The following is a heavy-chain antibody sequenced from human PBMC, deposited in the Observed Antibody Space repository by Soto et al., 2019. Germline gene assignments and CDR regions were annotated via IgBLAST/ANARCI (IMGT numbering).Heavy chain of an antibody. Sequence: GGSLRLSCAASGFTFGTYAMHWVRQAPGKGLEWVAVIYYDGSYRYYGDAVKGRFTISRDNSKSTLYLQMSSLRAEDTAVYYCARAFCTNGVCYYFFDYWGHGTLVTVSS. V-gene: IGHV3-33*01. CDR3: ARAFCTNGVCYYFFDY. J-gene: IGHJ4*01. CDR2: IYYDGSYR. CDR1: GFTFGTYA. D-gene: IGHD2-8*01.